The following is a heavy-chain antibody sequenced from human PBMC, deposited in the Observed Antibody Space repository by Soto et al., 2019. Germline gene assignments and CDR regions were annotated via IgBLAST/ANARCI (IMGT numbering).Heavy chain of an antibody. V-gene: IGHV3-30*18. CDR2: ISYDGSNK. CDR1: GFTFSSYG. Sequence: GGSLRLSCAASGFTFSSYGMHWVRQAPGKGLEWVAVISYDGSNKYYADSVKGRFTISRDNSKNTLYLQMNSLRAEDTAVYYCAKDAVKYLNYFDYWGQGTLVTVFS. D-gene: IGHD2-2*02. CDR3: AKDAVKYLNYFDY. J-gene: IGHJ4*02.